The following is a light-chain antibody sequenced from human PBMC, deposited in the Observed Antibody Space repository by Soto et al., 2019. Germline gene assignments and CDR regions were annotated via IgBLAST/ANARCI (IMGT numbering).Light chain of an antibody. Sequence: QSVLTQPASVSGSPGQSIAISCSGSNNDIGRYNYVSWYQQYPGEAPILILYGVSNRPSGVSDRFSGSKSGNTASLTISGLQAEDEADYYCCSYTASTTLFGGGTKLTVL. J-gene: IGLJ2*01. CDR3: CSYTASTTL. V-gene: IGLV2-14*03. CDR1: NNDIGRYNY. CDR2: GVS.